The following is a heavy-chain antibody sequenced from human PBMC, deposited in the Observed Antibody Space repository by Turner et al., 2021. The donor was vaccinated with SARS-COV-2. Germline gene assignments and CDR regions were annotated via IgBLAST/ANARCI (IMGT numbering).Heavy chain of an antibody. CDR3: ALVRYDRNGYPFDP. V-gene: IGHV4-59*03. J-gene: IGHJ5*02. D-gene: IGHD3-22*01. Sequence: VRLQESGPGLVTPSETLSLTCTVSGDSITGYFWNWSRQPPEKGREWIVYIYNSGRTNYNPSLKSRVTISVDTSKNQSSLKLSSVGAADTVVYYCALVRYDRNGYPFDPWGQGTLVTVSS. CDR1: GDSITGYF. CDR2: IYNSGRT.